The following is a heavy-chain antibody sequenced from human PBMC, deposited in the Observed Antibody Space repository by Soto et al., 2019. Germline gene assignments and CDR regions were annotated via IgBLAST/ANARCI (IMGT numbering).Heavy chain of an antibody. CDR2: ITSNGGNT. D-gene: IGHD2-21*01. J-gene: IGHJ6*02. CDR3: ARRIPFGYGMDV. Sequence: HPVGSLRLSCAASGFTFSSYAMHWVRQAPGKGLEYVSAITSNGGNTDYASSVKGRFTISRDNSKNTLYLQMGSLRAEDMAVYYCARRIPFGYGMDVWGQGTTVTVSS. CDR1: GFTFSSYA. V-gene: IGHV3-64*01.